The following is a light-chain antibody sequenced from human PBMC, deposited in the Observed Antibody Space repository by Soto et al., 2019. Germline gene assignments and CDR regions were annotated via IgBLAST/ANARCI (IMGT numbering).Light chain of an antibody. CDR2: ANN. CDR1: SSNIGSNT. CDR3: AAWDDSLNGPNYV. Sequence: QSVLTQPPSASGTPGQRVTISCSGSSSNIGSNTVNWYQQLPGTAPKLLIYANNQWPSGVPDRFSGSKSGTSASLAISGLQSEDEADYYCAAWDDSLNGPNYVFGTGTRSPS. J-gene: IGLJ1*01. V-gene: IGLV1-44*01.